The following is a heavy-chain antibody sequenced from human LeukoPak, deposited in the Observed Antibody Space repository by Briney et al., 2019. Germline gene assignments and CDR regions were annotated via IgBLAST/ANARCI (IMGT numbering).Heavy chain of an antibody. J-gene: IGHJ4*02. CDR3: AIAHYDFWSGYYSPFDY. D-gene: IGHD3-3*01. CDR2: INHSGGT. Sequence: PSETLSLTCAVYGGSFSGYYWSWIRQPPGRGLEWIEEINHSGGTNYNPSLKSRVTISVDTSKNQFSLKLSSVTAADTAVYYCAIAHYDFWSGYYSPFDYWGQGTLVTVSS. V-gene: IGHV4-34*01. CDR1: GGSFSGYY.